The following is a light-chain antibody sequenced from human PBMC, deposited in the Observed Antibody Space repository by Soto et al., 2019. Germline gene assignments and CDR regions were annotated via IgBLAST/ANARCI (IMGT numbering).Light chain of an antibody. V-gene: IGKV3-11*01. J-gene: IGKJ5*01. CDR3: QQRSNWPPIT. Sequence: EIVLTQSPATLSLSPGERATLSCRASQSISSYLAWYQQKPGQAPSLLTYDASNRATGIPARFSGSGSGTDFTLTISSLEPEDCAVYYCQQRSNWPPITFGQGTRLEIK. CDR1: QSISSY. CDR2: DAS.